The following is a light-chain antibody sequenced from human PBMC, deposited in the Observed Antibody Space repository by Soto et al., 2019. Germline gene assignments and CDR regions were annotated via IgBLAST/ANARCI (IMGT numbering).Light chain of an antibody. CDR3: PQDEDSVLYT. Sequence: EIVLTQSPGTLSLSPGERATLSCRASQSVRSSFFAWYQQKPGQAPRLLIYDVSIRATGTPDRFSGSGSGPDFTLTIDRLAPEDFAMYSCPQDEDSVLYTCGQGTKLEI. CDR2: DVS. J-gene: IGKJ2*01. CDR1: QSVRSSF. V-gene: IGKV3-20*01.